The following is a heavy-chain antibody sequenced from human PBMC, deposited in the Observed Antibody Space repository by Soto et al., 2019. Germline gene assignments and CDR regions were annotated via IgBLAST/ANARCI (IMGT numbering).Heavy chain of an antibody. CDR2: IDRSGAST. D-gene: IGHD6-13*01. V-gene: IGHV3-23*01. Sequence: GGSLRLSCAASGFTFSGYGMSWVRQSPGRGLEWVSTIDRSGASTFYGDSVKGRFTITRDNAKSTVSLQMNSLRAEDTGVYYCAKDGTAAGIHYYGMDVWGQGTTVTVSS. J-gene: IGHJ6*02. CDR3: AKDGTAAGIHYYGMDV. CDR1: GFTFSGYG.